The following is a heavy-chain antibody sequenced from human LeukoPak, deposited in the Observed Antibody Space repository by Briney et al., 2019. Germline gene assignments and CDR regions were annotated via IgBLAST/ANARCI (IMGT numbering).Heavy chain of an antibody. Sequence: GSLRLSCAASGFTFSDYYMSWIRQAPGKGLEWVSYISSSGSTIYYADSVKGRFTISRDNSKNRLSLQMNSLRVEDTAAYYCAKQEAGGSNDWGQGTLVTVSS. CDR2: ISSSGSTI. CDR1: GFTFSDYY. J-gene: IGHJ4*02. CDR3: AKQEAGGSND. D-gene: IGHD2-15*01. V-gene: IGHV3-11*01.